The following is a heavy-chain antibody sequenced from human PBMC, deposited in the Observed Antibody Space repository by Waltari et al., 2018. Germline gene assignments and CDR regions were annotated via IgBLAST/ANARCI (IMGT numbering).Heavy chain of an antibody. V-gene: IGHV4-59*01. CDR3: ARDISARSSWYGAFDI. J-gene: IGHJ3*02. D-gene: IGHD6-13*01. CDR1: GGSISSYY. Sequence: QVQLQESGPGLVKPSETLSLTCTVSGGSISSYYWSWIRQPPGKGLEWIGYIYYSGSTNSNPYLKSRVTISVDTSKNQFSLKLSSVTAADTAVYYCARDISARSSWYGAFDIWGQGTMVTVSS. CDR2: IYYSGST.